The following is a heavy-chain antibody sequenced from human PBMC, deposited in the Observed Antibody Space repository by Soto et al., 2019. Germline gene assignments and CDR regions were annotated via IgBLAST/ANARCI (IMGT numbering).Heavy chain of an antibody. CDR2: ISSDGGT. D-gene: IGHD6-19*01. Sequence: LRLSCAASGFTVRSNYMSWVRQAPGKGLEWVSAISSDGGTYYTDSVKGRFAICRDISKNTLYLQMNSLTAEDTAIYFCARDVITVAGTADYWGQGTLVTVSS. CDR3: ARDVITVAGTADY. J-gene: IGHJ4*02. CDR1: GFTVRSNY. V-gene: IGHV3-53*01.